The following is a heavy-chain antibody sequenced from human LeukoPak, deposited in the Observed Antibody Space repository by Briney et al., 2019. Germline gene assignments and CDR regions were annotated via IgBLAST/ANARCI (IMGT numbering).Heavy chain of an antibody. CDR2: INTCNSNT. CDR3: ARGWENDY. CDR1: GYTFNSYG. D-gene: IGHD1-26*01. J-gene: IGHJ4*02. Sequence: GASVKVSCKASGYTFNSYGITWVRQAPGQGLEWMGWINTCNSNTNYAQKLQGRVTMTRDPFTSTVYMELRSLRSDDTAVYYCARGWENDYWGQGSLVTVSS. V-gene: IGHV1-18*01.